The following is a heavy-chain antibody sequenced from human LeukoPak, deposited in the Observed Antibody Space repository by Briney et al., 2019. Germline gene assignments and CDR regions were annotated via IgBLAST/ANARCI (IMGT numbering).Heavy chain of an antibody. CDR1: GFTFSSYG. CDR2: IRYDGSNK. CDR3: ARDIVVVPAAGIDY. Sequence: GGSLRLSCAASGFTFSSYGMHWVRQAPGKGLEWVAFIRYDGSNKYYADSVKGRFTISRDNSKNTLYLQMNSLRAEDTAVYYCARDIVVVPAAGIDYWGQGTLVTVSS. D-gene: IGHD2-2*01. J-gene: IGHJ4*02. V-gene: IGHV3-30*02.